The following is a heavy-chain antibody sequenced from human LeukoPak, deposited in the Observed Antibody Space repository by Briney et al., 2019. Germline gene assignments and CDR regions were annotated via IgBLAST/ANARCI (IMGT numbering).Heavy chain of an antibody. V-gene: IGHV4-39*02. J-gene: IGHJ3*01. Sequence: SETLSLTCTVSGASHSSSSYYWGWVRQPPGRGLEWIGSIYYSGTTYYNPSLKSRVIISVDMSKNHFSLKLSSVTAADTAVYYCARPPVLITLDAFDVWGQGTMVTVSP. CDR2: IYYSGTT. D-gene: IGHD3-22*01. CDR1: GASHSSSSYY. CDR3: ARPPVLITLDAFDV.